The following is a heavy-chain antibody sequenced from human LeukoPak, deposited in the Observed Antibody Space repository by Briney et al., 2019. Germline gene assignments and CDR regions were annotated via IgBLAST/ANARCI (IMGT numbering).Heavy chain of an antibody. J-gene: IGHJ4*02. CDR1: GFSFRHLG. CDR2: IENDETTK. D-gene: IGHD1-20*01. V-gene: IGHV3-30*02. CDR3: VTDLHGINWYVD. Sequence: GGSLRLSCGAPGFSFRHLGMHWVRQAPGKGLEWVAFIENDETTKYYADSVKGRFTISRDNSENTLFLQMNSLRASDTSMYYCVTDLHGINWYVDWGQGTLVTVSS.